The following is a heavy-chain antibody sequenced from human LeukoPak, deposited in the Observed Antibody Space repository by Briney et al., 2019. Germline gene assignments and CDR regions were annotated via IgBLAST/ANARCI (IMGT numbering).Heavy chain of an antibody. V-gene: IGHV4-59*01. J-gene: IGHJ5*02. CDR1: GGSISSYY. D-gene: IGHD6-13*01. CDR2: IYYGGST. Sequence: PSETLSLTCTVSGGSISSYYWSWIRQPPGKGLEWIGYIYYGGSTNYNPSLKSRVTISVDTSKNQFSLKLSSVTAADTAVYYCARSSSWYNDWFDPWGQGTLVTVSS. CDR3: ARSSSWYNDWFDP.